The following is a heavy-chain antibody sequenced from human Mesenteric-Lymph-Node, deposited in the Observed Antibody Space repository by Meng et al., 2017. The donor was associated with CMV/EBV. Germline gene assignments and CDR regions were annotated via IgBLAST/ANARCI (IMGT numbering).Heavy chain of an antibody. J-gene: IGHJ6*02. D-gene: IGHD6-19*01. CDR2: TRYDGSKT. V-gene: IGHV3-30*02. Sequence: GGSLRLSCAASGFTFSRYGIQWVRQAPGKGLEWVAFTRYDGSKTYYGDSVKGRFTISRDNAKNSLYLQMNSLRAEDTAVYYCARETGAVAGFYYYYGMDVWGQGTTVTVSS. CDR1: GFTFSRYG. CDR3: ARETGAVAGFYYYYGMDV.